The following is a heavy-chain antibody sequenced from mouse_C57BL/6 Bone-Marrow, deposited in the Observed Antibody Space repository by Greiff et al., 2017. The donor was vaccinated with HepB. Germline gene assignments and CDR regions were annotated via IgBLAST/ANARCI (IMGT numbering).Heavy chain of an antibody. J-gene: IGHJ1*03. Sequence: QVQLKESGAELARPGASVKLSCKASGYTFPSYGISWVKQRTGQGLEWIGEIYPRSGNTYYNEKFKGKATLTADKSSSTAYMELRSLTSEDSAVYFCAFLTGRWYFDVWGTGTTVTVSS. CDR3: AFLTGRWYFDV. CDR2: IYPRSGNT. V-gene: IGHV1-81*01. CDR1: GYTFPSYG. D-gene: IGHD4-1*01.